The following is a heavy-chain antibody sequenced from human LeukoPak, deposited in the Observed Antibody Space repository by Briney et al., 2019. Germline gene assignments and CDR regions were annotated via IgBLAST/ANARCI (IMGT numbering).Heavy chain of an antibody. D-gene: IGHD6-19*01. CDR1: GGSISSYY. CDR3: ARGIAVAGLDY. J-gene: IGHJ4*02. V-gene: IGHV4-59*08. Sequence: SETLSLTCTVSGGSISSYYWSWIRQPPGKGLGWIGYIYYSGSTNYNPSLKSRVTISVDTSKNQFSLKLSSVTAADTAVYYCARGIAVAGLDYWGQGTLVTVSS. CDR2: IYYSGST.